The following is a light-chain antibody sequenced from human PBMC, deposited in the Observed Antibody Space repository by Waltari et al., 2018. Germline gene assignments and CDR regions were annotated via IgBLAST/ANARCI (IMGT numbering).Light chain of an antibody. CDR1: RSNIGTGYD. Sequence: QSVLTQPPSVSGAPGQRVTISCTGSRSNIGTGYDVHWYQQLPGKAPKLLIYGDRIRPSWVPDRFSGSKSVTSASLAITGLQAEDEADYYCQSFYNNLGCYVIFGGGTTLIVL. CDR3: QSFYNNLGCYVI. J-gene: IGLJ2*01. V-gene: IGLV1-40*01. CDR2: GDR.